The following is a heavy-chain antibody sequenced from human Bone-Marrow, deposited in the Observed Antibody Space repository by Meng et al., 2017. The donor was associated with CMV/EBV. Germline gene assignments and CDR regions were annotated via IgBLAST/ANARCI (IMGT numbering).Heavy chain of an antibody. CDR1: GGSISSGDYY. CDR2: IYYSGST. Sequence: SETLSLTCTVSGGSISSGDYYWSWIRQPPGKGLEWIGYIYYSGSTYYNPSLKSRVTISVDTSKNQFSLKLSSVTAADTAVYYCARGEYYYYGMDVWGQGPTVTVSS. CDR3: ARGEYYYYGMDV. J-gene: IGHJ6*02. V-gene: IGHV4-30-4*08.